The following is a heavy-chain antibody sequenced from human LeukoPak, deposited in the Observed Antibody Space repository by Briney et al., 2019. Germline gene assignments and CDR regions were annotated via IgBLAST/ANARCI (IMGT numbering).Heavy chain of an antibody. V-gene: IGHV4-59*01. CDR3: ARHIGGVDYY. CDR2: IYYSGST. D-gene: IGHD2-8*01. Sequence: SETLSLTCTVSGGSISSYYWSWIRQPPGKGLEWIGYIYYSGSTNYNPSLKSRVTISVDTSKNQFSLKLSSVTAADTAMYYCARHIGGVDYYWGQGALVTVSS. J-gene: IGHJ4*02. CDR1: GGSISSYY.